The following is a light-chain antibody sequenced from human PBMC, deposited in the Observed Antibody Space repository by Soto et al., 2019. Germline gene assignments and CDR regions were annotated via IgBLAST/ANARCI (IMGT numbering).Light chain of an antibody. CDR1: RSVNNF. CDR3: QQRSDWLPIT. J-gene: IGKJ5*01. Sequence: EIVLTQSPVTLSLSPGERATLSCRATRSVNNFVAWYQQKPGQAPSLLISDASNRATGIPDRFSGSGSGTDFTLTINSLEPEDFAVYYCQQRSDWLPITFGQGTRL. CDR2: DAS. V-gene: IGKV3-11*01.